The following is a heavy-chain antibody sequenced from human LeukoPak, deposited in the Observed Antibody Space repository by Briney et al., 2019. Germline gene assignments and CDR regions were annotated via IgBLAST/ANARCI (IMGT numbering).Heavy chain of an antibody. CDR1: GFTFSAFA. J-gene: IGHJ4*02. CDR3: ARDDYGDWPPLFDY. D-gene: IGHD4-17*01. CDR2: ISRSDGTA. Sequence: ASLRLSCAASGFTFSAFAMNWVRPAPGKGLEWVSFISRSDGTAYYADSVKGRFTTSRDNSKSTLYLQMNSLRAEDTAQYFCARDDYGDWPPLFDYWGQGTLVTVSS. V-gene: IGHV3-23*01.